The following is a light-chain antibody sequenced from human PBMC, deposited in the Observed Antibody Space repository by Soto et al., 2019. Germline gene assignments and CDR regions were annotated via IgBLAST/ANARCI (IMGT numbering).Light chain of an antibody. CDR3: TSYTGSTYV. Sequence: QSALTQPASVSGSPGQSITISCTGTSSDVGSYNYVSWYQQHPGKAPKLMIFEVSNRPSGVSNRFSGSKSCNTASLTSSGLQAEDEADYYCTSYTGSTYVFGTGTKVTVL. CDR2: EVS. J-gene: IGLJ1*01. V-gene: IGLV2-14*01. CDR1: SSDVGSYNY.